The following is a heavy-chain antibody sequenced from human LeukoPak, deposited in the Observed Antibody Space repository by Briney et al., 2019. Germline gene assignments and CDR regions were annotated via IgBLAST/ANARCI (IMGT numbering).Heavy chain of an antibody. CDR2: IYTSGIT. Sequence: SETLSLTCTVSGGSINSYYWSWVRQPAGKGLEWIGHIYTSGITKYNPSLKGRVTMSVDTSKNQFSLKVSSVTAADTAVYYCARETYSSRYNWVDPWGQGTLVTVSS. CDR3: ARETYSSRYNWVDP. D-gene: IGHD6-19*01. J-gene: IGHJ5*02. CDR1: GGSINSYY. V-gene: IGHV4-4*07.